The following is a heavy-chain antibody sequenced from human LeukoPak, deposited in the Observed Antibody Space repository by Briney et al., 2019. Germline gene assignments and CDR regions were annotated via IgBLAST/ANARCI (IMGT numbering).Heavy chain of an antibody. J-gene: IGHJ4*02. Sequence: NASETLSLTCTVSGVSISSYYWSWIRQPPGKGLEWIGYIYYSGSTNYNPSLKSRVTISVDTSKNQFSLKLSSVTAADTAVYYCARLNIAVAGKTFDYWGQGTLVTVSS. D-gene: IGHD6-19*01. CDR2: IYYSGST. CDR1: GVSISSYY. CDR3: ARLNIAVAGKTFDY. V-gene: IGHV4-59*01.